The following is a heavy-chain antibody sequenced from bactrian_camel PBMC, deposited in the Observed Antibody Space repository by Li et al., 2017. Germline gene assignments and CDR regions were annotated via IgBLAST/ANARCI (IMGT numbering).Heavy chain of an antibody. J-gene: IGHJ6*01. Sequence: VQLVESGGGLVQPGGSLRLSCVASGFTFSSFAMNWVRQAPGKGFEWVSGISAEGGSTYYKDSVKGRFTISRDNAKNTVYLQLNSLKTEDMAMYYCAAAGSKDGGSRDFGYWGQGTQVTVS. CDR2: ISAEGGST. D-gene: IGHD6*01. CDR3: AAAGSKDGGSRDFGY. V-gene: IGHV3S40*01. CDR1: GFTFSSFA.